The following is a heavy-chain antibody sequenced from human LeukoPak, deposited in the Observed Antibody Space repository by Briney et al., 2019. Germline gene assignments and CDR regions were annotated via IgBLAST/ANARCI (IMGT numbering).Heavy chain of an antibody. J-gene: IGHJ4*02. V-gene: IGHV3-21*01. CDR1: AFSLSAYN. Sequence: GGSLRLSCAASAFSLSAYNMNWVRQAPGKGLEWVSSISYTGTYIYYADSVKGRFTISRDNSKNTLYLQMNSLRAEDTAVYYCARGGQQLVSGRLPDYWGQGTLVTVSS. CDR3: ARGGQQLVSGRLPDY. D-gene: IGHD6-13*01. CDR2: ISYTGTYI.